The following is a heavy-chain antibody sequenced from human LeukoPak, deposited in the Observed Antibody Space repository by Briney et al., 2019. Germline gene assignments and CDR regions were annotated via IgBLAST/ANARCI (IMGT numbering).Heavy chain of an antibody. CDR3: ARAVSRYDFWNYYYMDV. Sequence: GGSLRLSCVASGFTFSSYAMHWVRQTPGKGLEWVANIKQDGSEKYYVDSVKGRFTISRDNAKNSLYLQMNSLRAEDTAVYYCARAVSRYDFWNYYYMDVWGKGTTVTVSS. CDR2: IKQDGSEK. CDR1: GFTFSSYA. V-gene: IGHV3-7*01. D-gene: IGHD3-3*01. J-gene: IGHJ6*03.